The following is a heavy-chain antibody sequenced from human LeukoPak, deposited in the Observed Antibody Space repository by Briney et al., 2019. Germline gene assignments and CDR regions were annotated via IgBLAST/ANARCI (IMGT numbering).Heavy chain of an antibody. CDR2: IIPILGIA. Sequence: SVTVSCKASGYTFTSYGISWVRQAPGQGLEWMGRIIPILGIANYAQKFQGRVTITADKSTSTAYMELSSLRSEDTAVYYCASLPSTMVRGVAPFDYWGQGTLVTVSS. J-gene: IGHJ4*02. CDR1: GYTFTSYG. V-gene: IGHV1-69*04. CDR3: ASLPSTMVRGVAPFDY. D-gene: IGHD3-10*01.